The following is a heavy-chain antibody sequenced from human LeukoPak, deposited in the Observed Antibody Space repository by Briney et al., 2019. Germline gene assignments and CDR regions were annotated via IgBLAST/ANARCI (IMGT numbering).Heavy chain of an antibody. CDR1: GFTFSNYD. D-gene: IGHD3-10*01. CDR3: ARGFLTMRGDGPTFDH. Sequence: GALRLSCAASGFTFSNYDMEWVRQPPGKPLEWVSHIGTGGDTYYPTPVKGRFTVSRENAKNSLYLQMSSLRVEDTAVYYCARGFLTMRGDGPTFDHWGQGILVTVSS. V-gene: IGHV3-13*01. J-gene: IGHJ4*02. CDR2: IGTGGDT.